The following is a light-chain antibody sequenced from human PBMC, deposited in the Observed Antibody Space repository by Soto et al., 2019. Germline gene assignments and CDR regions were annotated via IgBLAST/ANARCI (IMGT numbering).Light chain of an antibody. V-gene: IGLV2-14*01. CDR1: SSDVGGYNY. CDR3: SSYTSSSTLGVV. CDR2: EVS. Sequence: QSALTQPASVSGSPGQSITISCTGTSSDVGGYNYVSWYQQHPGIAPKLMIYEVSNRPSGVSNRFSGSKSGNTASLTISGLQAEDEADYYCSSYTSSSTLGVVFGGGTKVTVL. J-gene: IGLJ2*01.